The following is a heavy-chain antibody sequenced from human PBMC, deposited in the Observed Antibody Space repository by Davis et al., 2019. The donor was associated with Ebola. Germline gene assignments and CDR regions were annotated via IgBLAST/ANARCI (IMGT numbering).Heavy chain of an antibody. CDR2: ISGSGYAT. CDR3: ARVGDAYGDYVPGYNFDY. CDR1: GFTFSNFA. J-gene: IGHJ4*02. V-gene: IGHV3-23*01. D-gene: IGHD4-17*01. Sequence: PGGSLRLSCAASGFTFSNFAMSWVRQAPGKGLEWVSTISGSGYATYYADSVKGRFIVSRDNSKNMLYLQMNSLRPEDTAHYYCARVGDAYGDYVPGYNFDYWGQGNLVTVSS.